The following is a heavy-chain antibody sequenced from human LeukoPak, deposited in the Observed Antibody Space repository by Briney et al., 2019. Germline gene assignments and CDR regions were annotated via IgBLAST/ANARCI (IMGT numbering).Heavy chain of an antibody. CDR1: GFTVSSNY. J-gene: IGHJ4*02. D-gene: IGHD3-22*01. V-gene: IGHV3-66*01. CDR3: ARVVVINPFDDY. Sequence: PGGSLRLSCAASGFTVSSNYMSWVRQAPGKGLEWVSAIYSGGSTYYADSVKGRFTISRDNSKNTLYLQMNSLRAEDTAVYYCARVVVINPFDDYWGQGTLVTVSS. CDR2: IYSGGST.